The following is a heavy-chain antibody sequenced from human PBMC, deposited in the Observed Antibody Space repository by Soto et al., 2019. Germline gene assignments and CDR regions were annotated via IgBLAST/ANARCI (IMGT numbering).Heavy chain of an antibody. J-gene: IGHJ4*02. CDR2: FDPEDGET. V-gene: IGHV1-24*01. CDR3: ATGLGVVHRYGDY. Sequence: VKVSCKVSGYTLTELSMHWVRQAPGKGLEWMGGFDPEDGETIYAQKFQGRVTMTEDTSTDTAYMELSSLRSEDTAVYYCATGLGVVHRYGDYWGQGTLVTVSS. CDR1: GYTLTELS. D-gene: IGHD3-3*01.